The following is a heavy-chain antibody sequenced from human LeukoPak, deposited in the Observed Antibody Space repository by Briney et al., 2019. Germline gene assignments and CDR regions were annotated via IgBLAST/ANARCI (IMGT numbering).Heavy chain of an antibody. CDR2: IIPILCTA. D-gene: IGHD3-3*01. CDR1: GCTFSSYA. Sequence: GASVKVSFKASGCTFSSYAISWVRQAPGQGLEWMGGIIPILCTANYAQKFQGRVTITTEESTSTASMELSSLRSQDTAVYYCARSPDGDYRALPYYYYMDVWGKGTTVTVSS. V-gene: IGHV1-69*05. J-gene: IGHJ6*03. CDR3: ARSPDGDYRALPYYYYMDV.